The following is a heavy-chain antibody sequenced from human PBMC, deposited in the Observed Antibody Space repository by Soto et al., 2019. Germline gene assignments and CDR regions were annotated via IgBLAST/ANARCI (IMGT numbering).Heavy chain of an antibody. CDR2: IYSKAGKM. CDR3: ARDIAFDIDY. J-gene: IGHJ4*02. V-gene: IGHV1-18*01. D-gene: IGHD2-15*01. Sequence: QVHLLQSGAEVQKPGASVKVSCKTSGYTFNDFGITLVRQAPGLGLEWLGWIYSKAGKMNFAPKFQNRVIMTTDTSKSSAFMELTSLTFDVSAIYFCARDIAFDIDYWGQGTLVTVS. CDR1: GYTFNDFG.